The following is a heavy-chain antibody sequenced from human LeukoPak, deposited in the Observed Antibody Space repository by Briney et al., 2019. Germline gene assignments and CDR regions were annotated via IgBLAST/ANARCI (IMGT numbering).Heavy chain of an antibody. Sequence: PSETLSLTCTVSGGSISSYYWSWIRQPPGKGLEWIGYIYYSGSTNYNPSLKSRVTISVDTSKNQFSLKLSSVTAADTAVYYCARTAFDKSDAFDIWGQGTMVTVSS. CDR3: ARTAFDKSDAFDI. V-gene: IGHV4-59*12. D-gene: IGHD3-16*01. J-gene: IGHJ3*02. CDR2: IYYSGST. CDR1: GGSISSYY.